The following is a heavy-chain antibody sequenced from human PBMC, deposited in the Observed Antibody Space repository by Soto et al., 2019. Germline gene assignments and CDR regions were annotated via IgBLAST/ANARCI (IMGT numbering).Heavy chain of an antibody. CDR1: AGSFSGYY. CDR3: ARGLDIVVVPAASRFDY. V-gene: IGHV4-34*01. D-gene: IGHD2-2*01. J-gene: IGHJ4*02. CDR2: INHSGST. Sequence: SETLSLTCAVYAGSFSGYYWSWIRQPPGKGLEWIGEINHSGSTNYNPSLKSRVTISVDTSKNQFSLKPSSVTAADTAVYYCARGLDIVVVPAASRFDYWGQGTLVTVSS.